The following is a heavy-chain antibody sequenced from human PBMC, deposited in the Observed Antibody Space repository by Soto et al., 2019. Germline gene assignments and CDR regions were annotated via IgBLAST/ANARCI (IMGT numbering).Heavy chain of an antibody. D-gene: IGHD6-13*01. V-gene: IGHV4-34*01. Sequence: SETLSLTCAVYGGSFSGYYWSWIRQPPGKGLEWIGEINHSGSTNYNPSLKSRVTISVDTSKNQFSLKLSSVTAADTAVYYCARDLESRWYYFAYWGQGTLVPVSS. CDR2: INHSGST. CDR3: ARDLESRWYYFAY. J-gene: IGHJ4*02. CDR1: GGSFSGYY.